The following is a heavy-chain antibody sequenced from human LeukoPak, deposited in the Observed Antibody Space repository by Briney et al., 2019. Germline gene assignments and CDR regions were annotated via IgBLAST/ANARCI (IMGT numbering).Heavy chain of an antibody. Sequence: GGSLRLSCAASGFTFSRYWISWVRQAPGKGLEWVANIKQDGSEKSYVDSVKGRFTISRDNAKNSLYLQMDSLRAEDTAVCYCAREMEGFDYWGQGTLVTVSS. CDR1: GFTFSRYW. J-gene: IGHJ4*02. CDR2: IKQDGSEK. D-gene: IGHD2-8*01. V-gene: IGHV3-7*01. CDR3: AREMEGFDY.